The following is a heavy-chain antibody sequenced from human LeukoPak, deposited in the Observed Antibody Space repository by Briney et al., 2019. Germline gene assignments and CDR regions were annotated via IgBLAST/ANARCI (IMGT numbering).Heavy chain of an antibody. Sequence: AGGSLRLSCAASGFTFGTYVMSRVRQAPGKGLEWVGRIKSKTGGGTTDYAAPVKGRFTIARDESKDTLYLNMNSLKTEDTAVYYCTTGTRWEVRTYYFDDWGQGTLVTVSS. CDR1: GFTFGTYV. D-gene: IGHD1-26*01. V-gene: IGHV3-15*01. CDR2: IKSKTGGGTT. J-gene: IGHJ4*02. CDR3: TTGTRWEVRTYYFDD.